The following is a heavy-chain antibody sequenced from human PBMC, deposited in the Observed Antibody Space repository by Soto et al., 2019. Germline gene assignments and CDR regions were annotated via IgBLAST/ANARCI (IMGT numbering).Heavy chain of an antibody. V-gene: IGHV4-31*03. CDR1: GGSISSGGYY. D-gene: IGHD5-18*01. J-gene: IGHJ5*02. Sequence: PSETLSLTCTVSGGSISSGGYYWSWIRQHPGKGLEWIGYIYYSGSTYYNPSLKSRVTISVDTSKNQFSLKLSSVTATDTAVYYCASYVDTAMVTGWFDPWGQGTLVTVSS. CDR3: ASYVDTAMVTGWFDP. CDR2: IYYSGST.